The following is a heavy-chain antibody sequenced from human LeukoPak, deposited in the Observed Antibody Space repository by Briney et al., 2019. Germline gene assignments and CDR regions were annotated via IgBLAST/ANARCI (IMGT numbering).Heavy chain of an antibody. V-gene: IGHV3-48*04. CDR2: ISSSRSTI. CDR1: GFTFSSYS. J-gene: IGHJ4*02. D-gene: IGHD3-10*01. CDR3: ARALWFGESELDY. Sequence: GGSLRLSCAASGFTFSSYSMNWVRQAPGKGLEWVSYISSSRSTIYYADSVKGRFTISRDNAKNSLYLQMNSLRAEDTAVYYCARALWFGESELDYWGQGTLVTVSS.